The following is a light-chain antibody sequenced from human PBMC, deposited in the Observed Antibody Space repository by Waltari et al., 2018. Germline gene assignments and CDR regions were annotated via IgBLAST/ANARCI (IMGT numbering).Light chain of an antibody. Sequence: DIRLTQFPSPLSASLGDRVTITCRASQSISYWVAGYQQKQGRGPKVLIYRASTLESGVPSRFSGGGSGTDFTLTINSLQPEDVATYFCQQYNHFPWAFGQGTSVEIK. CDR1: QSISYW. J-gene: IGKJ1*01. V-gene: IGKV1-5*03. CDR2: RAS. CDR3: QQYNHFPWA.